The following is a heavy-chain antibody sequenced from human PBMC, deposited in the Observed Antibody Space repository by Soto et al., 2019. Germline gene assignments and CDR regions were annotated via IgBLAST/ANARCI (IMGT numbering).Heavy chain of an antibody. Sequence: PGGSLRLSCAASGFTFSYYAMHWVRQAPGKGLEWVAIISYDGSNKYYADSVKGRFTISRDNSKNTLYLQMNNLRAEDTAVYYCARNDYGTYYFDYWGQGTLVTVSS. CDR2: ISYDGSNK. D-gene: IGHD4-17*01. CDR3: ARNDYGTYYFDY. CDR1: GFTFSYYA. V-gene: IGHV3-30-3*01. J-gene: IGHJ4*02.